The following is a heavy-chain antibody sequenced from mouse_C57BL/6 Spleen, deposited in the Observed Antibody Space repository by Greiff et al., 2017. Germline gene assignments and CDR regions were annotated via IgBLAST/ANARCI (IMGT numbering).Heavy chain of an antibody. CDR1: GYTFTDYY. CDR3: ARGGYGSSYGYFDD. V-gene: IGHV1-26*01. Sequence: EVQLQQSGPELVKPGASVKISCKASGYTFTDYYMNWVKQSHGKSLEWIGDINPNNGGTSYNQKFKGKAPLPVDKSSSTAYMELRSLTSEDSAVYYCARGGYGSSYGYFDDWGTGTTVTVSS. J-gene: IGHJ1*03. D-gene: IGHD1-1*01. CDR2: INPNNGGT.